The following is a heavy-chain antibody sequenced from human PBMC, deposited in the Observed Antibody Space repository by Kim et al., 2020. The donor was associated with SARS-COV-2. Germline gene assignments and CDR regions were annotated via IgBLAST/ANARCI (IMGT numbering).Heavy chain of an antibody. D-gene: IGHD3-10*01. J-gene: IGHJ4*02. Sequence: SETLSLTCTVSGGSISSYYWSWIRQPPGKGLEWIGYIYYSGSTNYNPPLKSRVTISVDTSKNQFSLKLSSVTAADTAVYYCARRSFPDYWGQGTLVTVSS. CDR1: GGSISSYY. CDR2: IYYSGST. CDR3: ARRSFPDY. V-gene: IGHV4-59*08.